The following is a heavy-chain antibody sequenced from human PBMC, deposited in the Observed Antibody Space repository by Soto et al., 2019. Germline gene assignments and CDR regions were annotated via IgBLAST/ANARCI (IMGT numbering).Heavy chain of an antibody. CDR3: ARDLWGYCGADCYPLDV. CDR1: GGSINSRSYS. J-gene: IGHJ6*02. D-gene: IGHD2-21*02. CDR2: FYNTGST. V-gene: IGHV4-39*07. Sequence: PSETLSLTCSVSGGSINSRSYSWGWIRQPPGKGLEWIGTFYNTGSTIYNPSLKSRVTISVDTSKNQFSLKLNSVTAADTAVYYCARDLWGYCGADCYPLDVWGQGTTVTVS.